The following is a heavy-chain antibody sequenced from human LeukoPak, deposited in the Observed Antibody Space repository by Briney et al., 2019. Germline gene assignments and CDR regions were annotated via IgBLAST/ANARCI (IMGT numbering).Heavy chain of an antibody. J-gene: IGHJ4*02. V-gene: IGHV1-2*02. CDR2: INPNSGET. CDR3: ARVLFNSGYDY. CDR1: GYTFTGAY. D-gene: IGHD3-9*01. Sequence: ASVKVSCKPSGYTFTGAYVHWVRQAPGQGLEWMGWINPNSGETKFAQKFQGRVTMTRDTSISTVYMDLGGLRSDDTAVYYCARVLFNSGYDYWGQGSLVTVSS.